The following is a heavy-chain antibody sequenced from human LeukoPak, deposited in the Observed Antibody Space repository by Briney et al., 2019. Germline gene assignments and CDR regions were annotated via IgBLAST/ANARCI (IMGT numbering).Heavy chain of an antibody. CDR1: GFTFSSYA. CDR2: ISGSGGST. J-gene: IGHJ4*02. CDR3: AKDRLSGAAAGYYFDY. V-gene: IGHV3-23*01. D-gene: IGHD6-13*01. Sequence: GGSLRLSCAASGFTFSSYAMSWVRQAPGKGLEWVSAISGSGGSTYYADSVKGRFTISRDNSKNTLYPQMNSLRAEDTAVYYCAKDRLSGAAAGYYFDYWGQGTLVTVSS.